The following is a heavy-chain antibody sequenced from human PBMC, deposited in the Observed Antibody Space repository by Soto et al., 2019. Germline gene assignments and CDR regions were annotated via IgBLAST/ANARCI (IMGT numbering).Heavy chain of an antibody. J-gene: IGHJ6*02. Sequence: PGGSLRLSCAASGFTFDDYAMHWVRQAPGKGLEWVSGISWNSGSIGYADSVKGRFTISRDNAKNSLYLQMNSLRAEDTALYYCAKSWGLYYYYGMDVWGQGTTVTVSS. V-gene: IGHV3-9*01. CDR3: AKSWGLYYYYGMDV. D-gene: IGHD3-16*01. CDR1: GFTFDDYA. CDR2: ISWNSGSI.